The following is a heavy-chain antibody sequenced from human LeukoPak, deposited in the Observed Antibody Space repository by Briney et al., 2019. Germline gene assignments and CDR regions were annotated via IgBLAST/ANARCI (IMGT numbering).Heavy chain of an antibody. CDR3: ARDSLIAVAGNFDY. V-gene: IGHV3-21*01. CDR2: ISSSSSYI. Sequence: PGGSLRLSCAASGFTFSSYSMNWVRQAPGKGLEWVSSISSSSSYIYYADSVKGRFTISRDNSKNTLYLQMNSLRAEDTAVYYCARDSLIAVAGNFDYWGQGTLVTVSS. CDR1: GFTFSSYS. D-gene: IGHD6-19*01. J-gene: IGHJ4*02.